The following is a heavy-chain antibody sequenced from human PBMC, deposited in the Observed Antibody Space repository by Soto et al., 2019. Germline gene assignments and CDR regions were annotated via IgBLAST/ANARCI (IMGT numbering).Heavy chain of an antibody. CDR3: ARDSESAFDI. J-gene: IGHJ3*02. CDR2: ISSSSTYI. CDR1: GFPFSTYS. Sequence: EVQLVESGGDLVKPGGSLRLSCATSGFPFSTYSMNWIRQAPGKGLEWVSSISSSSTYIYYADSVKGRFTISRDNAKNSLFLQMNSLRAEDTAIYYCARDSESAFDIWGQGTMVTVSS. V-gene: IGHV3-21*02. D-gene: IGHD1-26*01.